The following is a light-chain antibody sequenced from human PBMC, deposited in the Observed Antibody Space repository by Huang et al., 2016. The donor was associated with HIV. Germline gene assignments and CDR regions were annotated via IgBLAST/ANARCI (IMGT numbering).Light chain of an antibody. Sequence: DIALTQSPDFLPVSLGERATISCRSSQSVLYSSSGKNYLARYQQKPGHPPRLLIYWASTRESRVPDRFRGSGSGTDFTLTINSLQAEDVAVYFCQQYYRIPLTFGGGTKVEIK. J-gene: IGKJ4*01. CDR1: QSVLYSSSGKNY. CDR3: QQYYRIPLT. CDR2: WAS. V-gene: IGKV4-1*01.